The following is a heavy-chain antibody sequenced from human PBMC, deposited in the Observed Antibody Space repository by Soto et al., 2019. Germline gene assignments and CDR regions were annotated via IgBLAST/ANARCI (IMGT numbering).Heavy chain of an antibody. J-gene: IGHJ6*02. CDR2: IKSKTDGGAT. D-gene: IGHD3-10*01. CDR3: TTAPYYCGSGSYYNVSFYYYGMDV. CDR1: GFTFSNAW. V-gene: IGHV3-15*01. Sequence: GGSLRLSCAASGFTFSNAWMSWVRQAPGKGLEWVGRIKSKTDGGATDYAAPVKGRFTISRDDSKNTLYLQMNSLKTEDTAIYYRTTAPYYCGSGSYYNVSFYYYGMDVWGQGTTVTVSS.